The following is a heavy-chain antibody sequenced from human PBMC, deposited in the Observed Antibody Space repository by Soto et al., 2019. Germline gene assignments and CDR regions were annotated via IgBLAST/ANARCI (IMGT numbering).Heavy chain of an antibody. D-gene: IGHD3-9*01. CDR3: ARNDYDILTGSDGMDV. CDR1: GGSISSYY. V-gene: IGHV4-59*01. CDR2: IYYSGST. Sequence: PSETLSLTCTVSGGSISSYYWSWIRQPPGKGLEWIGYIYYSGSTNYNPSLKSRVTISVDTSKNQFSLKLSSVTAADTAVYYCARNDYDILTGSDGMDVWGQGTTVTVSS. J-gene: IGHJ6*02.